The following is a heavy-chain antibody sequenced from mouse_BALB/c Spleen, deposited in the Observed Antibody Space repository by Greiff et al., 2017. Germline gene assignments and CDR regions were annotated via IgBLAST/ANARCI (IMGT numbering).Heavy chain of an antibody. J-gene: IGHJ2*01. CDR1: GFTFSSYT. CDR2: ISSGGSYT. D-gene: IGHD4-1*01. CDR3: TRDWEDHFDY. V-gene: IGHV5-6-4*01. Sequence: EVQGVESGGGLVKPGGSLKLSCAASGFTFSSYTMSWVRQTPEKRLEWVATISSGGSYTYYPDSVKGRFTISRDNAKNTLYLQMSSLKSEDTAMYYCTRDWEDHFDYWGQGTTLTVSS.